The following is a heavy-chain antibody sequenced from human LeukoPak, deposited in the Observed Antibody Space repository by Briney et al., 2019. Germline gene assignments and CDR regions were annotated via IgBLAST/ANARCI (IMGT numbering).Heavy chain of an antibody. J-gene: IGHJ6*04. V-gene: IGHV5-51*01. CDR3: ARLLLWFGELPYGMDV. CDR1: GYSFTSYW. D-gene: IGHD3-10*01. Sequence: PGESLRISCKGSGYSFTSYWIGWVRQMPGKGLEWMGIIYPGDSDTRYSPSFQGQVTISADKSISTAYLQWSSLKASDTAMYYCARLLLWFGELPYGMDVWGKGTTVTVSP. CDR2: IYPGDSDT.